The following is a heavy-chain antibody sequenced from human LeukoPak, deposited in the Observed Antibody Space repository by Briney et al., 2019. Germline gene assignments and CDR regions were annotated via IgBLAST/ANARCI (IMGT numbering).Heavy chain of an antibody. Sequence: PGGSLRLSCAASGFTFTAYWMTWVRQVPGKGLEWVANINRAGIERYYVDSVKGRFTISRDNAEKSLYLQMNSLIVDDTAVYYCARVGTWELQRVFDNWGQGTLVTVSS. J-gene: IGHJ4*02. CDR2: INRAGIER. V-gene: IGHV3-7*01. CDR1: GFTFTAYW. D-gene: IGHD1-26*01. CDR3: ARVGTWELQRVFDN.